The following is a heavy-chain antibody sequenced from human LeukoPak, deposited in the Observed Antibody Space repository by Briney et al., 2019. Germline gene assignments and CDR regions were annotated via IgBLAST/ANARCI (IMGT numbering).Heavy chain of an antibody. CDR3: ARETTDSRGYFFSDH. J-gene: IGHJ4*02. CDR2: IITVFGST. D-gene: IGHD3-22*01. V-gene: IGHV1-69*06. CDR1: GGVFNNHL. Sequence: SSVTVSCKSSGGVFNNHLFSWVRQAPGQRREGMGRIITVFGSTTKAQKFQGRITISAEKSTATSYMELSSLRSDDTAVYFCARETTDSRGYFFSDHWGQGTLVTVSS.